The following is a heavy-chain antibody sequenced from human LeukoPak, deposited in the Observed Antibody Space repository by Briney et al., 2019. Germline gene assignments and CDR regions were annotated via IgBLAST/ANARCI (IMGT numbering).Heavy chain of an antibody. D-gene: IGHD3-10*01. J-gene: IGHJ3*02. V-gene: IGHV5-51*01. CDR3: ARRGERITMVRGVLADAFDI. CDR1: GYSFTSYW. CDR2: IYPGDSDT. Sequence: GESLKISCKGSGYSFTSYWIGWVRQMPGKGLEWIGIIYPGDSDTRYSPSFQGQVTISADKSISTAYLQWSSLKASDTAMYYCARRGERITMVRGVLADAFDIWGQGTMVTVSS.